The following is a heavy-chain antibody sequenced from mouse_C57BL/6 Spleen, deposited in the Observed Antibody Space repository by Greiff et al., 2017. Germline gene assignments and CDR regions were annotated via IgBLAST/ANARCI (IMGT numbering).Heavy chain of an antibody. Sequence: QVQLQQPGAELVKPGASVKLSCKASGYTFTSYWMHWVKQRPGQGLEWIGVIDPSGGYTNYNQKFKGKATLTVDTSSSTAYMQLSILTSEDSAVYYCAGGGPCYYCSSLLYFDVWGTGTTVTVSS. CDR3: AGGGPCYYCSSLLYFDV. CDR2: IDPSGGYT. D-gene: IGHD1-1*01. CDR1: GYTFTSYW. J-gene: IGHJ1*03. V-gene: IGHV1-59*01.